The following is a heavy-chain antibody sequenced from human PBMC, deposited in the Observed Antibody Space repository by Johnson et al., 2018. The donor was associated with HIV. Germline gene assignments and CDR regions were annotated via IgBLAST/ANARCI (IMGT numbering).Heavy chain of an antibody. CDR1: GFTFGDYA. Sequence: QVQLVESGGGVVQPGGSLRLSCTASGFTFGDYAMSWVRQAPGKGLEWVAVISYDGSNKYYADSLKGRFTISRDNSKSTLYLQMNSLRAEDLAVYYCARERYSTIINDAFDMWGQGTMVTVSS. V-gene: IGHV3-30*04. J-gene: IGHJ3*02. D-gene: IGHD6-13*01. CDR3: ARERYSTIINDAFDM. CDR2: ISYDGSNK.